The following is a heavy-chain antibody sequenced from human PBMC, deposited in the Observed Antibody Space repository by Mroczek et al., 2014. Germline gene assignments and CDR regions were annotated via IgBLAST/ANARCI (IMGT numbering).Heavy chain of an antibody. J-gene: IGHJ5*02. CDR1: DSPSVAML. V-gene: IGHV3-30-3*01. CDR2: ISYDGSNK. CDR3: ARDRGQLVRSSNWWFDP. D-gene: IGHD6-6*01. Sequence: VQLVEVWGRAWSEPGRSRRDSPVQPLDSPSVAMLCTGSGQAPGKGLEWVAVISYDGSNKYYADSVKGRFTISRDNSKNTLYLQMNSLRAEDTAVYYCARDRGQLVRSSNWWFDPWGQGTLVTVSS.